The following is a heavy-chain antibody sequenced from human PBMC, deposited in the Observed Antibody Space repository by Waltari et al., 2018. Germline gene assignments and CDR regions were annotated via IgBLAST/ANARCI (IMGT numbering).Heavy chain of an antibody. Sequence: QVQLVESGGGVVQPGRSLRLSCAASGFTFSSYGMYWVRQAPGKGLEWVAVIWYDGSNKYYADSVKGRFTISRDNSKNTLYLQMNSLRAEDTAVYYCAKGSRIYGEITYWGQGTLVTVSS. V-gene: IGHV3-33*06. D-gene: IGHD4-17*01. J-gene: IGHJ4*02. CDR1: GFTFSSYG. CDR3: AKGSRIYGEITY. CDR2: IWYDGSNK.